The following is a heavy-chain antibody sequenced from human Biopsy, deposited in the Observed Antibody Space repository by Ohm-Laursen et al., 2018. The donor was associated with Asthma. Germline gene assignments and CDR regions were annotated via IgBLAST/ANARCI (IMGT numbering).Heavy chain of an antibody. D-gene: IGHD6-6*01. V-gene: IGHV3-11*01. Sequence: SLRLSCAASGFTFSDYYMSWIRQAPGKGLEWISYINGKSNSIEYADSVKGRFTISRDNAKNSLYLQMNSLRAEDTAVYYCARGYDSSSWGQGTPVTVSS. CDR3: ARGYDSSS. CDR2: INGKSNSI. J-gene: IGHJ5*02. CDR1: GFTFSDYY.